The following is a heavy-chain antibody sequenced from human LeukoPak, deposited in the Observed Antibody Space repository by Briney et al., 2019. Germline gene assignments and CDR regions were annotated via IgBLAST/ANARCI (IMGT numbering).Heavy chain of an antibody. CDR1: GGSISINNFW. J-gene: IGHJ5*02. CDR2: VYYSGST. V-gene: IGHV4-39*07. D-gene: IGHD6-6*01. Sequence: SETLSLTCSISGGSISINNFWWGWIRQSPGKAMEWVGSVYYSGSTYYNPSLTRRLTMSVDTSKNQFSLKLTSLTAADTAVYYCAGEYSSSVHSFSLNWFDPWGQGTLVTVSS. CDR3: AGEYSSSVHSFSLNWFDP.